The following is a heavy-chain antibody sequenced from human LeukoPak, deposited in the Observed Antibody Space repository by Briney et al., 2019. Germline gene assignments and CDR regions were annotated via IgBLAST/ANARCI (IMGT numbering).Heavy chain of an antibody. CDR1: GFTFSSYS. CDR2: ISSSSSTI. V-gene: IGHV3-48*04. CDR3: ARDTYYDFWSGCLDY. Sequence: PGGSLRLSCAASGFTFSSYSMNWVRQAPGKGLEWVSYISSSSSTIYYADSVKGRFTISRDNAKNSLYLQMNSLRAEDTAVYYCARDTYYDFWSGCLDYWGQGTLVTVSS. J-gene: IGHJ4*02. D-gene: IGHD3-3*01.